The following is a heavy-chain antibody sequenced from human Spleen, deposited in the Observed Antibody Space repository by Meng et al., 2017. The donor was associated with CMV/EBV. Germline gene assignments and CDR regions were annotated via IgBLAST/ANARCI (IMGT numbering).Heavy chain of an antibody. J-gene: IGHJ6*02. Sequence: SETLSLTCTVSGGSISSYYWSWIRQPPGKGLEWIGFIYYSGSTNYNPSLKSRVTISVDTSKNQFSLTLTSVTAADTAVYYCARDRSSKYYYYGMDVWGQGTTVTVSS. CDR3: ARDRSSKYYYYGMDV. D-gene: IGHD3-10*01. CDR2: IYYSGST. CDR1: GGSISSYY. V-gene: IGHV4-59*01.